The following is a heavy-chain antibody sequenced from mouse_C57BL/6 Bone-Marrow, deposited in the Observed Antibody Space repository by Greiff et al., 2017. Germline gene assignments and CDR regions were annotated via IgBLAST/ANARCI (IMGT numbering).Heavy chain of an antibody. V-gene: IGHV5-2*01. D-gene: IGHD2-3*01. CDR2: INSDGGST. CDR3: ARPDGYWGFAY. J-gene: IGHJ3*01. Sequence: EVQLQESGGGLVQPGESLKLSCESSEYEFPSYDMSWVRETPEKRLELVAAINSDGGSTYYPDTMERRFIISRDNTKKTLYLQMSSLRSEDTALYYCARPDGYWGFAYWGQGTLVTVSS. CDR1: EYEFPSYD.